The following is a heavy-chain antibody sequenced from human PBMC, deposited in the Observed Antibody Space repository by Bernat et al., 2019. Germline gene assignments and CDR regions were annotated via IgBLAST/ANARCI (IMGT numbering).Heavy chain of an antibody. J-gene: IGHJ3*02. D-gene: IGHD3-16*02. V-gene: IGHV4-34*01. CDR1: GGSFSGYY. CDR2: INHSGST. Sequence: QVQLQQWGAGLLKPSESLSLTCAVYGGSFSGYYLTWIRQPPGKGLEWIGEINHSGSTNYNPSLKSRVTISVDTSKNQFSLKFISVTAADTAVYYWARINYYDNIWGTYRFDIWGQGTMVTVSS. CDR3: ARINYYDNIWGTYRFDI.